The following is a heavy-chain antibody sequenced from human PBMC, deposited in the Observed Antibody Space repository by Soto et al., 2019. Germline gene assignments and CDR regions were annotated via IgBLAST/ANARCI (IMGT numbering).Heavy chain of an antibody. CDR1: GFNVSAYT. D-gene: IGHD3-16*01. CDR2: VSSDGNHK. CDR3: ARWGQPLFDY. J-gene: IGHJ4*02. V-gene: IGHV3-30-3*01. Sequence: QVKLVESGGGVVQPGRSLRLSCAASGFNVSAYTMHWVRQAPGKGLEWVAVVSSDGNHKYYTDSVKGRFTISRDTSTNPMYLQMNSLRAEDTAAYYWARWGQPLFDYWGQGTLVTVSS.